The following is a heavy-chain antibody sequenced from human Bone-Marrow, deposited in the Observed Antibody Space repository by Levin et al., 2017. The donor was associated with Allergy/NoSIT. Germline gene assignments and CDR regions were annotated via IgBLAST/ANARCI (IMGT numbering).Heavy chain of an antibody. CDR3: ARVGYGYANYYGMDV. CDR1: GGSISSADHY. D-gene: IGHD5-18*01. CDR2: IFYDGTT. J-gene: IGHJ6*02. Sequence: SETLSLTCSVSGGSISSADHYWSWVRQPPGKGLDWIGNIFYDGTTFYNPSLKSRGTLSVDPSKNQFSLRLRSVTAADTAVYFCARVGYGYANYYGMDVWGQGTTVTVSS. V-gene: IGHV4-30-4*01.